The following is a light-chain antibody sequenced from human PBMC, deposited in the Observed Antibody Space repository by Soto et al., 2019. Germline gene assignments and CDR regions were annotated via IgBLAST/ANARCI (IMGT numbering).Light chain of an antibody. Sequence: EIVLTQSPATLSLSPGERATLSCRASQSVSSNLAWYQQKPGQAPRLLIYDASNRATGIPARFSGSGSGTDFTLTISSLEPEDFAVYYCQQRINWSMYTFGQGTKLEIK. CDR2: DAS. V-gene: IGKV3-11*01. CDR3: QQRINWSMYT. J-gene: IGKJ2*01. CDR1: QSVSSN.